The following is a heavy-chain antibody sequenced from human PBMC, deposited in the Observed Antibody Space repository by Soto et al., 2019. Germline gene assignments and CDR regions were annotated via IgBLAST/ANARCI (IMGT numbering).Heavy chain of an antibody. CDR1: GGFISGSDYY. CDR3: TAHYDVLSGYYRRWLDP. Sequence: PSETLSLTCTVSGGFISGSDYYWGWIRQPPGKGLEWIGNIYYSGTSYYNPSLKSRVAISVDTSNNQFSMRLSSVTAADTAVYYCTAHYDVLSGYYRRWLDPWGQGTLVTVSS. V-gene: IGHV4-39*01. D-gene: IGHD3-3*01. CDR2: IYYSGTS. J-gene: IGHJ5*02.